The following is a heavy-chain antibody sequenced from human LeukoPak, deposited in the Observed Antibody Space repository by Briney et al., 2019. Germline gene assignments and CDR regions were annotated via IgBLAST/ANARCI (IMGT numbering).Heavy chain of an antibody. D-gene: IGHD5-18*01. Sequence: SETLSLTCAVFGGSLSGYYWSWIRQPPGKGLEWIGEINHSGSTNYNPSLKSRVTISVDTSKNQFSLKLSSVTAADTAVYYCASLWLPPDYWGQGTLVTVSS. CDR1: GGSLSGYY. V-gene: IGHV4-34*01. CDR3: ASLWLPPDY. J-gene: IGHJ4*02. CDR2: INHSGST.